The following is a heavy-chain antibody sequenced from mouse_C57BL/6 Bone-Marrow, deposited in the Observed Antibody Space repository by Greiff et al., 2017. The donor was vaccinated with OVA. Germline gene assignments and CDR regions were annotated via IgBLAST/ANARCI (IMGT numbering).Heavy chain of an antibody. CDR2: IYPYNDGP. J-gene: IGHJ2*01. Sequence: VQLQQSGPELVKPGASVKMSCKASGYTFTSYVMHWVKQKPGQGLEWIGYIYPYNDGPKSNEKFKGKATLTSDKSSSTAYMELSSLTSEDSAVYYCSPLFSHSDDVFDYWGQGTTLTVSS. CDR1: GYTFTSYV. CDR3: SPLFSHSDDVFDY. D-gene: IGHD1-2*01. V-gene: IGHV1-14*01.